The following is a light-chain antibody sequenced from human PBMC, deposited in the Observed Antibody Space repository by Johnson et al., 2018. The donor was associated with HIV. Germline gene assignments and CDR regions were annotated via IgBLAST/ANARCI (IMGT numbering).Light chain of an antibody. CDR3: GTWDSSLSAFYV. Sequence: QSVLTQPPSVSAAPGQKVTISCSGSSSNIVNAYVSWYQQLPGTAPKLLIYDNNKRPSGIPDRFSGSKSGTSATLGITGLQTGDEADYYCGTWDSSLSAFYVFGTGTTVTVL. CDR1: SSNIVNAY. V-gene: IGLV1-51*01. J-gene: IGLJ1*01. CDR2: DNN.